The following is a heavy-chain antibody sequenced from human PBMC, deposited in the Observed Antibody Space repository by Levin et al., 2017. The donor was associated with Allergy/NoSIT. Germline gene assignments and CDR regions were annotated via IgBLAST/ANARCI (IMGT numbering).Heavy chain of an antibody. CDR1: GGSISSGGYY. V-gene: IGHV4-31*03. Sequence: SETLSLTCTVSGGSISSGGYYWSWIRQHPGKGLEWIGYIYYSGSTYYNPSLKSRVTISVDTSKNQFSLKLSSVTAADTAVYYCARVLDIVATGDVTSNDYFDYWGQGTLVTVSS. CDR2: IYYSGST. J-gene: IGHJ4*02. CDR3: ARVLDIVATGDVTSNDYFDY. D-gene: IGHD5-12*01.